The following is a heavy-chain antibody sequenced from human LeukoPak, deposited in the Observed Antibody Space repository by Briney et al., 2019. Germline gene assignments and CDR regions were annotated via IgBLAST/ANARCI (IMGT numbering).Heavy chain of an antibody. V-gene: IGHV1-69*13. D-gene: IGHD3-22*01. CDR2: IIPIFGKT. CDR3: ARDYDSSGPQKNFFDF. Sequence: SVKVPCKASRVTFSSYGITWVRQAPGQGLEWMGGIIPIFGKTNYAQKFQGRVTITADESTSTAYLEVNSLTSADTAMYYCARDYDSSGPQKNFFDFWGQGTLVTVSS. CDR1: RVTFSSYG. J-gene: IGHJ4*02.